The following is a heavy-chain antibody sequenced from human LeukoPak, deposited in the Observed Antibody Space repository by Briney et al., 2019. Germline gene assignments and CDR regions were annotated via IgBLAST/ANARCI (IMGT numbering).Heavy chain of an antibody. Sequence: KASETLSLTCTVSGGSISSYYWSWIRQPPGKGLEWIGYIYYSGSTNYNPSLKSRVTISVDTSKNQFSLKLSSVTAADTAVYYCARHYGSGATDYWGQGTLVTVSS. J-gene: IGHJ4*02. CDR1: GGSISSYY. CDR3: ARHYGSGATDY. CDR2: IYYSGST. V-gene: IGHV4-59*01. D-gene: IGHD3-10*01.